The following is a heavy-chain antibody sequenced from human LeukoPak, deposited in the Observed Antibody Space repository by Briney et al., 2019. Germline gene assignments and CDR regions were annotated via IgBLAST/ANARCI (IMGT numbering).Heavy chain of an antibody. D-gene: IGHD3-22*01. CDR2: IYYSGST. CDR3: ARVGTSSGYYYADY. CDR1: GGSISSGDYY. V-gene: IGHV4-30-4*08. Sequence: PSQTLSLTCTVSGGSISSGDYYWSWIRQPPGEGLEWIGYIYYSGSTYYNPSLKSRVTISVDTSKNQFSLKLSSVTAADTAVYYCARVGTSSGYYYADYWGQGTLVTVSS. J-gene: IGHJ4*02.